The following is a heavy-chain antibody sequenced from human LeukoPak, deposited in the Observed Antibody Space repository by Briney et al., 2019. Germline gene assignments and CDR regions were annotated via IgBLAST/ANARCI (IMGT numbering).Heavy chain of an antibody. D-gene: IGHD3-9*01. V-gene: IGHV7-4-1*02. CDR3: AREMAGPLTG. CDR2: INTDTGNP. CDR1: HYTFTNYG. J-gene: IGHJ4*02. Sequence: ASVKVSCKASHYTFTNYGISWLRQAPGQGLEWMGWINTDTGNPTYAQGFTGRFVFSLDTSVSTAYLQISSLKAEDTAVYYCAREMAGPLTGWGQGTLVTVSS.